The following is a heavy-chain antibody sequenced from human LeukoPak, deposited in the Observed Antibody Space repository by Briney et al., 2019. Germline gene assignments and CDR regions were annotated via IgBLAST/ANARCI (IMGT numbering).Heavy chain of an antibody. J-gene: IGHJ4*02. CDR1: GYTFTSYD. Sequence: ASVKVSCKASGYTFTSYDINWVRQATGQGLEWMGWMNPNSGNTGYAQKFQGRVTMTRNTSISTAYMELSSLRSVDTAVYYCARGGIMASSSPMDYWGQGTLVTVSS. V-gene: IGHV1-8*01. D-gene: IGHD6-13*01. CDR2: MNPNSGNT. CDR3: ARGGIMASSSPMDY.